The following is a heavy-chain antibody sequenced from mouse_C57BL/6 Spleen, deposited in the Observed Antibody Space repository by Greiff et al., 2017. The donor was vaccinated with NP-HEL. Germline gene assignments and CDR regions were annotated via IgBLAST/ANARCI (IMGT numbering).Heavy chain of an antibody. D-gene: IGHD2-5*01. V-gene: IGHV1-80*01. J-gene: IGHJ3*01. CDR3: ARQGNSNYFSWFAY. CDR2: IYPGDGDT. CDR1: GYAFSSYW. Sequence: VQLQQSGAELVKPGASVKISCKASGYAFSSYWMNWVKQRPGKGLEWIGQIYPGDGDTNYNGKFKGKATLTADKSSSTAYMQLSSLTSEDSAVYFCARQGNSNYFSWFAYWGQGTLVTVSA.